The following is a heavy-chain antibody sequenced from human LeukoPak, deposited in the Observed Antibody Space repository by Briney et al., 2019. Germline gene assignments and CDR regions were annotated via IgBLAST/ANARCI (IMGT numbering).Heavy chain of an antibody. V-gene: IGHV3-30*02. CDR1: GFTFSSYG. CDR3: AKDMGYNTGWTRFDY. J-gene: IGHJ4*02. Sequence: GGSLRLSCAAPGFTFSSYGMHWVRQAPGKGLEWVAFIRYDGSNKYYADPVKGLFTISRDSSKNTLYLQMNSLRGDDTAVYYCAKDMGYNTGWTRFDYWGQGTLVTVSS. D-gene: IGHD6-19*01. CDR2: IRYDGSNK.